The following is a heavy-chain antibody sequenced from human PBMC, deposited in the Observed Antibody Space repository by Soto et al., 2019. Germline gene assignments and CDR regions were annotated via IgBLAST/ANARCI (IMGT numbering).Heavy chain of an antibody. Sequence: SATLTLTCTASSDSIWSSSYWGWIRQPPGKGLEWIGSIYSTGNTYYNPSLNSQVTISVDTSKNQFSLNVISVTAADTAVYYCRRSSRYSTDVWGQGTTVT. CDR2: IYSTGNT. V-gene: IGHV4-39*01. CDR3: RRSSRYSTDV. D-gene: IGHD6-13*01. CDR1: SDSIWSSSY. J-gene: IGHJ6*02.